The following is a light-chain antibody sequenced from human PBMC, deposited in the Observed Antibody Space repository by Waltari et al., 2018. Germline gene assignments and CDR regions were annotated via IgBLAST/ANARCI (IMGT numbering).Light chain of an antibody. J-gene: IGKJ1*01. CDR3: QQRSNTWT. CDR2: DAS. V-gene: IGKV3-11*01. CDR1: QSVSSY. Sequence: IVLTQSPATLSLSPGERATLSCRASQSVSSYLAWYQQKPGQAPRLLIYDASNRATGIPARFSGSGSETDFTLTMSSRGPEDFAVYYCQQRSNTWTFGQGTKVEIK.